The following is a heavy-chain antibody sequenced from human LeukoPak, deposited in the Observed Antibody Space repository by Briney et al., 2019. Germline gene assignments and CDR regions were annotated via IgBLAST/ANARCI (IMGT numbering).Heavy chain of an antibody. CDR1: GFTFSNYA. CDR3: ATIGDRRTGELYRIDY. D-gene: IGHD7-27*01. Sequence: GGSLRLSCAASGFTFSNYAMHWVRQAPGKGLEWVAVISFDGSKSYYADSVKGRFTISRGNSKNTMYLQMNSLGDEDAALYYCATIGDRRTGELYRIDYWGQGTLVTVSS. CDR2: ISFDGSKS. J-gene: IGHJ4*02. V-gene: IGHV3-30*14.